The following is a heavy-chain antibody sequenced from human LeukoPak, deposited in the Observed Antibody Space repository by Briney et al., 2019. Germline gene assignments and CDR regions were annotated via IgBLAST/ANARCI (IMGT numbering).Heavy chain of an antibody. V-gene: IGHV3-21*01. J-gene: IGHJ4*02. D-gene: IGHD6-13*01. Sequence: AGGSLRLSCAASGFTFSYYGMNWVRQAPGKGLEWVSFISSSRSYIYYADSVKGRFTISRDNAKNSLYLQMNSLRAEDTAVYYCARFIAAPYYFDYWGRGTLVTVSS. CDR1: GFTFSYYG. CDR3: ARFIAAPYYFDY. CDR2: ISSSRSYI.